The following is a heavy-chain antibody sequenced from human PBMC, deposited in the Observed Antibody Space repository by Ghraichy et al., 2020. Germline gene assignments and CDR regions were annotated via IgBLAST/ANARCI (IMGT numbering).Heavy chain of an antibody. CDR1: GFTFRTYG. CDR2: IWNDGSDQ. Sequence: GESLRLSCAASGFTFRTYGMHWVRQAPGKGLEWVALIWNDGSDQSYADSVEGRFTISRDNSKNTLYLQMNSLRVEDTAVYYCARGPWLTGQVTSLYIWGQGTMITVSS. J-gene: IGHJ3*02. D-gene: IGHD3-9*01. CDR3: ARGPWLTGQVTSLYI. V-gene: IGHV3-33*01.